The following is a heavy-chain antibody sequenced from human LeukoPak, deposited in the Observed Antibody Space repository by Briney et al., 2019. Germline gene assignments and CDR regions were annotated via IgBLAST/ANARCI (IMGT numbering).Heavy chain of an antibody. CDR3: ARLSTVTTSFDY. J-gene: IGHJ4*02. CDR1: GGSISSYY. CDR2: IYTSGTT. Sequence: SETLSLTCTVSGGSISSYYWSWIRQPAGKGLEWIGRIYTSGTTHYNPSLKSRVTISVDTSKNQFSLKLSSVTAADTAVYYCARLSTVTTSFDYWGQGTLVTVSS. D-gene: IGHD4-17*01. V-gene: IGHV4-4*07.